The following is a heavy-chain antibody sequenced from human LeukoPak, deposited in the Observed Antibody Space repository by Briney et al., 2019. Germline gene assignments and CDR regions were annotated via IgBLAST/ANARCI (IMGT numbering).Heavy chain of an antibody. V-gene: IGHV1-46*01. CDR1: GYTFTSNY. J-gene: IGHJ4*02. CDR3: ASASLGDLFYSDF. CDR2: INPSGGRT. Sequence: ASVKVSCKASGYTFTSNYMHWVRQAPGQGLEWMGIINPSGGRTSYAQKFQGRVTMTRDTSTSTVYMELSSLRSEDTAVYYCASASLGDLFYSDFWGQGTLVTVSS. D-gene: IGHD3-16*01.